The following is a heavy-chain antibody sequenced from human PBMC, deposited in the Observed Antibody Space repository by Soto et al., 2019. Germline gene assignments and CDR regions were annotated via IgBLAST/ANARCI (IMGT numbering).Heavy chain of an antibody. CDR1: GYTFTGYY. D-gene: IGHD3-3*01. CDR3: ARVGSTIFHFDY. Sequence: QVQLVQSRAEVKKPGASVKVSCKASGYTFTGYYMHWVRQAPGQGLEWMGWINTNSGGTNYEQKFQGWVTMTRDTSISTAYMELSRLRSDDTAVYYGARVGSTIFHFDYWGQGTLVTVSS. V-gene: IGHV1-2*04. J-gene: IGHJ4*02. CDR2: INTNSGGT.